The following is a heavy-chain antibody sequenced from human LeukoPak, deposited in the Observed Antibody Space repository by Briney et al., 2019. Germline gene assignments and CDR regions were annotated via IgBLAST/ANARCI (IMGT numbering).Heavy chain of an antibody. J-gene: IGHJ6*03. CDR1: GYTFTGYY. Sequence: ASVKVSCKASGYTFTGYYMHWVRQAPEQGLEWMGWINPTSGGTDYAQKFQGRVTMTRDTSISTAYMELSRLRSDDTAVYYCARDVSPIAAADTYYYYYYMDVWGKGTTVTVSS. CDR2: INPTSGGT. V-gene: IGHV1-2*02. D-gene: IGHD6-13*01. CDR3: ARDVSPIAAADTYYYYYYMDV.